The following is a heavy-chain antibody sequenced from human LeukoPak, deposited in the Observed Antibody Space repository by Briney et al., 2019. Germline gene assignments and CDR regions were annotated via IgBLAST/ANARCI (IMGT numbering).Heavy chain of an antibody. CDR1: GGSFSSYY. Sequence: SETLSLTCAVYGGSFSSYYWSWIRQSPGRGLEWIGEINHTGSTYYNPSLKSRVSISEDTSKNQFSLKLSSVTAADAAVYYCARGVRVADYWGQGTLDTVSS. J-gene: IGHJ4*02. CDR3: ARGVRVADY. CDR2: INHTGST. V-gene: IGHV4-34*01. D-gene: IGHD2-15*01.